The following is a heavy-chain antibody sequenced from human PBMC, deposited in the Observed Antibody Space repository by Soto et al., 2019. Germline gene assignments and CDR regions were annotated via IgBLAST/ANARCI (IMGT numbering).Heavy chain of an antibody. D-gene: IGHD7-27*01. V-gene: IGHV4-59*12. CDR3: ARVPGP. Sequence: SETLSLTCTVSGGSIISYYWSWIRQPPGEGLEWIGYIYYSGSTNYNPSLKSRVTISVDTSKNQFSLKLSSVTAADTAVYYCARVPGPWGQGTLVTVSS. J-gene: IGHJ5*02. CDR2: IYYSGST. CDR1: GGSIISYY.